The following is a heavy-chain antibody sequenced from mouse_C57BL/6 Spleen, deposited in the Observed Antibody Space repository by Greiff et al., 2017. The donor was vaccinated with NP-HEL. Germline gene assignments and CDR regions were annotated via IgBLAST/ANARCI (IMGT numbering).Heavy chain of an antibody. Sequence: QVQLKQPGAELVKPGASVKLSCKASGYTFTSYWMHWVKQRPGQGLEWIGMIHPNSGSTNYNEKFKSKATLTVDKSSSTAYMQLSSLTSEDSAVYYCARSPPFITTVVAKRYFDVWGTGTTVTVSS. V-gene: IGHV1-64*01. CDR3: ARSPPFITTVVAKRYFDV. D-gene: IGHD1-1*01. CDR1: GYTFTSYW. J-gene: IGHJ1*03. CDR2: IHPNSGST.